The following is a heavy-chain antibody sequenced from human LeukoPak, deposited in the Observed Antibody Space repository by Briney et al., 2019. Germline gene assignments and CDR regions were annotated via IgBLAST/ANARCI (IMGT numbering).Heavy chain of an antibody. J-gene: IGHJ4*02. V-gene: IGHV4-39*07. D-gene: IGHD3-3*01. CDR3: ARYVGYDFWSGFQHLDY. CDR2: IYYSGST. Sequence: SETLSLTCSVSGGSISSNSYYWGWIRQPPGKGLEWIGSIYYSGSTYYKPSLRSRVTISVDTSKTQFSLKLSSVTAADTAVYYCARYVGYDFWSGFQHLDYWGQGTLVTVSS. CDR1: GGSISSNSYY.